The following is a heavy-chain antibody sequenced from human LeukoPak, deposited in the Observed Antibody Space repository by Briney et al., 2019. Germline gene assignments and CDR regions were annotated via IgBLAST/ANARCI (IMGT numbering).Heavy chain of an antibody. Sequence: GASVKVSCKASGYTFTGYYMHWVRQAPGQGLEWMGWINPNSGGTNYAQKFQGRVTMTRDTSISTAYMELSRLRSDDTAVYYCARGITYYYDSSGYYSYYYMDVWGKGTTVTISS. CDR3: ARGITYYYDSSGYYSYYYMDV. CDR2: INPNSGGT. J-gene: IGHJ6*03. CDR1: GYTFTGYY. V-gene: IGHV1-2*02. D-gene: IGHD3-22*01.